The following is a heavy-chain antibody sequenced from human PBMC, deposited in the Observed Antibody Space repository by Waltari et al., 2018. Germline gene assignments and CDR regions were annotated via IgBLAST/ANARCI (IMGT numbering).Heavy chain of an antibody. CDR3: ASKGYTNWFDP. D-gene: IGHD2-15*01. J-gene: IGHJ5*02. CDR1: GGSISSRSYY. Sequence: QLQLQESGPGLVKPSETLSPTCTVSGGSISSRSYYWGWIRQPPGKGLEGIGSIYYSGSNYYNPSLKSRVTISVDTSKNQFSLKLSSVTAADTAVYYCASKGYTNWFDPWGQGTLVTVSS. V-gene: IGHV4-39*01. CDR2: IYYSGSN.